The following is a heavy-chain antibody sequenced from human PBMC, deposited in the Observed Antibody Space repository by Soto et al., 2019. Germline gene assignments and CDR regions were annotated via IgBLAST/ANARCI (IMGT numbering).Heavy chain of an antibody. Sequence: EVQLVESGGDLVQPGGSLRLSCAASGFAFSGYWMSWVRQAPGKGLEGVANIKQDGSEKYYVDSVKGRFTISRDNAKNSLYLQMNSLRVEDTAVYYCARATSGDAYWGQGTLVTVSS. J-gene: IGHJ4*02. CDR1: GFAFSGYW. CDR3: ARATSGDAY. CDR2: IKQDGSEK. V-gene: IGHV3-7*01. D-gene: IGHD1-26*01.